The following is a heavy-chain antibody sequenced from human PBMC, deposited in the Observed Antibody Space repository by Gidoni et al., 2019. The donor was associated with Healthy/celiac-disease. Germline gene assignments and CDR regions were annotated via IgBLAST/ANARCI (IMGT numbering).Heavy chain of an antibody. Sequence: EVQLVESGGGLVQPGGSLRLSCAASGFTVSRNYMSWVRQAPGKGLEWVSVIYSGGSTYYADSVKGRFTISRDNSKNTLYLQMNSLRAEDTAVYYCAREARYYYDSSGPEAFDIWGQGTMVTVSS. CDR2: IYSGGST. J-gene: IGHJ3*02. D-gene: IGHD3-22*01. CDR3: AREARYYYDSSGPEAFDI. V-gene: IGHV3-66*02. CDR1: GFTVSRNY.